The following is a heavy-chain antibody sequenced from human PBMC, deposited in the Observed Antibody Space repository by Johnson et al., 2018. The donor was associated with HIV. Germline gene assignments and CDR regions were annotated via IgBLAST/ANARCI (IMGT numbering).Heavy chain of an antibody. J-gene: IGHJ3*02. Sequence: VRLVETGGGLIQPGGSLILSCAASGFTVSSNYMSWVRQAPGKGLEWGSVIYSGGSTYYADSVKGRFTISRDNSKNTLYLQMNSVRSEDTAGVCCAREGGSRGPDAFDIWGQGTMVTFSS. D-gene: IGHD3-16*01. CDR3: AREGGSRGPDAFDI. V-gene: IGHV3-53*02. CDR2: IYSGGST. CDR1: GFTVSSNY.